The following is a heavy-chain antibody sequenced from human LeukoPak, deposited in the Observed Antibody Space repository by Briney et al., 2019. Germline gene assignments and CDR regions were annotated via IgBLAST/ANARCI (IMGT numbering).Heavy chain of an antibody. CDR2: IYYSGST. Sequence: SETLSLTCTVSGGSISSSSYYWGWIRQPPGKGLEWIGSIYYSGSTYYNPSLKSRVTISVDTSKNQFSLKLSSVTAADTAVYYCARGLYGSGGYYFDYWGQGTLVTVSS. CDR1: GGSISSSSYY. J-gene: IGHJ4*02. CDR3: ARGLYGSGGYYFDY. D-gene: IGHD3-10*01. V-gene: IGHV4-39*07.